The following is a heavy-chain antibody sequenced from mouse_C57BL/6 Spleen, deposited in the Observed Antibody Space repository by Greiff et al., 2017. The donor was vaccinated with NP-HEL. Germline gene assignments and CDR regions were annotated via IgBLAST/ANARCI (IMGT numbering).Heavy chain of an antibody. CDR3: AREGIVTYFDY. Sequence: QVQLQQSGAELVRPGSSVKLSCKASGYTFTSYWMHWVKQRPIQGLEWIGNIDPSDSETHYNQKFKDKATLTVDKSSSTAYMQLSSLTSEDSAVYYCAREGIVTYFDYWGQGTTRTVSS. CDR1: GYTFTSYW. CDR2: IDPSDSET. V-gene: IGHV1-52*01. J-gene: IGHJ2*01. D-gene: IGHD2-5*01.